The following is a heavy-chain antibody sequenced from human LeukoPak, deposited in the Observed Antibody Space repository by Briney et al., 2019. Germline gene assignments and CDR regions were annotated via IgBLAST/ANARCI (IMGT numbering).Heavy chain of an antibody. D-gene: IGHD2-21*01. CDR2: ISGGSSYI. CDR1: GFTFSTYI. CDR3: ARGHDSNSASLHY. Sequence: GGSLRLSCVASGFTFSTYIMNWVRQPPGRGLEWVSSISGGSSYIRYTDSLKRRFTISRDNVKNSVYLQMSNLRVEDTAVYFCARGHDSNSASLHYWGQGTLVTVSS. V-gene: IGHV3-21*01. J-gene: IGHJ4*02.